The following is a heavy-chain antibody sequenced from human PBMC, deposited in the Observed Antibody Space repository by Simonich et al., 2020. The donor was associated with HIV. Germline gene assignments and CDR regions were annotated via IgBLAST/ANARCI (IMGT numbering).Heavy chain of an antibody. V-gene: IGHV1-69*06. CDR2: ILPILGRT. Sequence: QVQLVQSGPEVKKPGSSVRVSCKASGGTFTSYALSWVRQAPGQGLEWMGGILPILGRTNDARKFQGRVRITADKSTSTAYMELSSLRSEDTAVYFWARDSSVSRVEGYYYYMDVWGKGTTVTVSS. CDR3: ARDSSVSRVEGYYYYMDV. J-gene: IGHJ6*03. D-gene: IGHD6-6*01. CDR1: GGTFTSYA.